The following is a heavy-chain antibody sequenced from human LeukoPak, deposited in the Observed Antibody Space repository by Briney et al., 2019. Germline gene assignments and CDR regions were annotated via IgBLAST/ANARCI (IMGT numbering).Heavy chain of an antibody. J-gene: IGHJ4*02. CDR1: GGSISIYY. D-gene: IGHD4-17*01. CDR3: AREGHDYGDYVFDY. Sequence: SETLSLTYTVSGGSISIYYWNWIRQPPGKGLEWIGYIYHSGSTYYNPSLKSRVTISVDRSKNQFSLKLSSVTAADTAVYYCAREGHDYGDYVFDYWGQGTLVTVSS. V-gene: IGHV4-59*12. CDR2: IYHSGST.